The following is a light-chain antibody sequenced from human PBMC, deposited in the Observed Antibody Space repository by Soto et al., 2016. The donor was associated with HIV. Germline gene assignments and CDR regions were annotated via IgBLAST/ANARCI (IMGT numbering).Light chain of an antibody. CDR3: YSAADNNWV. V-gene: IGLV3-27*01. Sequence: SYELTQPSSVSISPGQTARITCSGDILAKKYARWFQQKPGQAPVMVIFKDKERPSGIPERFSGSNLGTTVTLTISGAQVDDEAEYYCYSAADNNWVFGGGTRLTVL. CDR1: ILAKKY. CDR2: KDK. J-gene: IGLJ3*02.